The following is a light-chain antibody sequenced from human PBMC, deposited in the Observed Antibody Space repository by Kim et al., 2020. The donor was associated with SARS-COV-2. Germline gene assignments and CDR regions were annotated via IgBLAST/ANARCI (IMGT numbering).Light chain of an antibody. V-gene: IGKV3-15*01. Sequence: GERATIACRASQSIGSKLAWYQQKPGQAPRLLINDASTRATGTPARFRGSGSGTEFTLSISSLQSEDFAIYYCQQYHDWPPITFGGGTKVDIK. J-gene: IGKJ4*01. CDR2: DAS. CDR1: QSIGSK. CDR3: QQYHDWPPIT.